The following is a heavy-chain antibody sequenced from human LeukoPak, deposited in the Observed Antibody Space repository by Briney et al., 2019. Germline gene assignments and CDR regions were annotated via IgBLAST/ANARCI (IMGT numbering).Heavy chain of an antibody. J-gene: IGHJ4*02. CDR2: INHSGST. V-gene: IGHV4-34*01. D-gene: IGHD2-21*02. CDR3: ARGGFYCGGDCYVDY. Sequence: SETLSLTCAVNVGSFSPYYWNGLRQPPGKGLEWIGEINHSGSTNYNPSLKSRVTISVDTSKNQFSLRLSSVTAADTAVYYCARGGFYCGGDCYVDYWGQGTLVTVSS. CDR1: VGSFSPYY.